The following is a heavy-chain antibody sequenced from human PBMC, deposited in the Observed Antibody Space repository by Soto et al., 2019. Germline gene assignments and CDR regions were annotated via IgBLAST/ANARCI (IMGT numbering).Heavy chain of an antibody. J-gene: IGHJ3*01. CDR3: ARGGAVTGEAFEL. CDR1: GFTVSNYG. V-gene: IGHV3-33*01. CDR2: IWKDGNNK. Sequence: QVQLVESGGGVVQPGQSLRLSCAASGFTVSNYGMHWVRQAPGKGLEWVAVIWKDGNNKYYRDSVKGRFTISRDNSKNTVELQMGRLRGEGTGVYYCARGGAVTGEAFELLGQGTMVTGSS. D-gene: IGHD4-17*01.